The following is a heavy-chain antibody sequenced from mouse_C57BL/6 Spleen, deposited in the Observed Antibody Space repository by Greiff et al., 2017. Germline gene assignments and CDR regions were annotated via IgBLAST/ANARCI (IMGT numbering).Heavy chain of an antibody. J-gene: IGHJ1*03. CDR3: GMKGSNYDAMWG. Sequence: QVQLQQPGAELVRPGTSVKLSCKASGYTFTSYWMHWVKQRPGQGLEWIGVIDPSDSYTNYNQKFKGKATLSVDTSSSTAYMQLSSLTSEDSAVYYCGMKGSNYDAMWGWGKGATVT. CDR1: GYTFTSYW. CDR2: IDPSDSYT. V-gene: IGHV1-59*01. D-gene: IGHD2-5*01.